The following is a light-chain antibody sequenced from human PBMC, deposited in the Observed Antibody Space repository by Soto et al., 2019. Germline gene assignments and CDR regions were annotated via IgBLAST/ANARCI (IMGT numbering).Light chain of an antibody. CDR2: DAS. J-gene: IGKJ1*01. CDR3: QQYNSYSWT. V-gene: IGKV1-13*02. CDR1: QGISSA. Sequence: AIQLTQSPSSLSASVGDRVTITCRASQGISSALAWYQQKPGKAPKLLIYDASSLESGVPSRFSGSGSGRDFTFTISRLQPEDIATYYCQQYNSYSWTFGQGTKVDIK.